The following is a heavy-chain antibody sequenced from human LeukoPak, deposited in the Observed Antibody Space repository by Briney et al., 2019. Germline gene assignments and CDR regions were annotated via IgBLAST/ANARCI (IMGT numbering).Heavy chain of an antibody. J-gene: IGHJ6*03. CDR1: GFTFSSYG. D-gene: IGHD2-15*01. Sequence: GTLRLSCAASGFTFSSYGMSWVRQAPGKGLEWVSVIYSGGSTYYADSVKGRFTISRDNSKNTLYLQMNSLRAEDTAVYYCARHPRVYVVYHFYYMDVWGQGTTVT. V-gene: IGHV3-66*04. CDR3: ARHPRVYVVYHFYYMDV. CDR2: IYSGGST.